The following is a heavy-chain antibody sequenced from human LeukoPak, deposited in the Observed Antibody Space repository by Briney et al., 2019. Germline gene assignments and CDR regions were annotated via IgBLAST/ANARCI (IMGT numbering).Heavy chain of an antibody. V-gene: IGHV3-23*01. CDR3: AKMGTAITYYFDY. CDR1: GFTFSSYA. J-gene: IGHJ4*02. Sequence: GGSLRLSCAASGFTFSSYAMSWVRQAPGKGLEWVSAISGSGGSTYYADSVKGRFTISRDNSKSTLYLQMNSLRAEDTAVYYCAKMGTAITYYFDYWGQGTLVTVSS. D-gene: IGHD2-21*02. CDR2: ISGSGGST.